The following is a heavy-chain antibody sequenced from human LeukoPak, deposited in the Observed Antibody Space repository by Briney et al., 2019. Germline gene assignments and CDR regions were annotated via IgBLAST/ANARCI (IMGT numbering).Heavy chain of an antibody. D-gene: IGHD1-26*01. J-gene: IGHJ6*02. CDR2: INWNGGGT. CDR1: GSTFKDSG. Sequence: PGGSLRLSCAATGSTFKDSGMHWVRQPPGKGLEWVSSINWNGGGTDYAASVKGRFTISRDNAKNSLYLQLSSLRPEDTALYYCAKHMRATNTYSFFALDVWGQGTTVTVSS. V-gene: IGHV3-9*01. CDR3: AKHMRATNTYSFFALDV.